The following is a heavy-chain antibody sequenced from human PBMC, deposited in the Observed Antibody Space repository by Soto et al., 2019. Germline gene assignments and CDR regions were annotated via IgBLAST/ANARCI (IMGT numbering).Heavy chain of an antibody. D-gene: IGHD3-22*01. CDR1: GFTFSSYA. V-gene: IGHV3-23*01. CDR3: AKAQYYYASSRYLPPAGGMDV. J-gene: IGHJ6*02. Sequence: GGSLRLSCAASGFTFSSYAMSWVRQAPGKGLEWVSAISGSGGSTYYADSVKGRFTISRDNSKNTLYLQMNSLRAEDTAVYYCAKAQYYYASSRYLPPAGGMDVWGQGTTVTVSS. CDR2: ISGSGGST.